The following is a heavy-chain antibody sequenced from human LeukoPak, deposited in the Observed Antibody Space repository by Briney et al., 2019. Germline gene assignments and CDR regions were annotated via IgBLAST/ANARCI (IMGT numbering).Heavy chain of an antibody. CDR2: INPNSGGT. V-gene: IGHV1-2*02. J-gene: IGHJ3*02. D-gene: IGHD3-22*01. CDR3: ARVSYSSGYHDAFDI. CDR1: GYTFTGYY. Sequence: ASVKVSCKASGYTFTGYYMHWVRQAPGQGLEWMGWINPNSGGTNYAQKFQGRVTMTRDTSISTAYMELSRLRSDDTAVYYCARVSYSSGYHDAFDIWGQGTMVTVSS.